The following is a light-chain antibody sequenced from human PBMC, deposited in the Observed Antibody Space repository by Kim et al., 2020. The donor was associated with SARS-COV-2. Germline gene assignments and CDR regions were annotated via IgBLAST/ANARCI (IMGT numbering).Light chain of an antibody. V-gene: IGLV6-57*04. CDR1: SGSIDDNY. CDR2: EDD. CDR3: QSYIRSNVV. Sequence: NFMLTQPLSVSESPGKTVTISCTRSSGSIDDNYVQWYQQRPGGVPTAVIYEDDQRPSGVSDRFSGSIDNSSNSASLTISGLKTEDEADYYCQSYIRSNVVFGGGTKVTVL. J-gene: IGLJ2*01.